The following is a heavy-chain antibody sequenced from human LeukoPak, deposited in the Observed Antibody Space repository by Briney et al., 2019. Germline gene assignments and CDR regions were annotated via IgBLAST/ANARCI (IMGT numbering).Heavy chain of an antibody. V-gene: IGHV4-61*02. CDR2: IYTSGST. Sequence: SQTLSLTCTVSGGSISSGSYYWSWIRQPAGKGLEWIGRIYTSGSTNYNPSLKSRVTISVDTSKNQFSLKLSSVTAADTAVYYCARSYYYDSSGSYYYGMGVWGQGTTVTVSS. D-gene: IGHD3-22*01. CDR3: ARSYYYDSSGSYYYGMGV. CDR1: GGSISSGSYY. J-gene: IGHJ6*02.